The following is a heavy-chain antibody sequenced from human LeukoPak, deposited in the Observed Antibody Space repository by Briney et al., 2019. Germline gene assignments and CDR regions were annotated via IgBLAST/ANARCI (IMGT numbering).Heavy chain of an antibody. CDR3: ARIPRITMIVVGYYFDY. D-gene: IGHD3-22*01. CDR1: GFTFSSYA. Sequence: PEGSLRLSCAASGFTFSSYAMSWVRQAPGKGLEWVSAISGSGGSTYYADSVKGRFTISRDNSKNTLYLQMNSLRAEDTAVYYCARIPRITMIVVGYYFDYWGQGTLVTVSS. CDR2: ISGSGGST. J-gene: IGHJ4*02. V-gene: IGHV3-23*01.